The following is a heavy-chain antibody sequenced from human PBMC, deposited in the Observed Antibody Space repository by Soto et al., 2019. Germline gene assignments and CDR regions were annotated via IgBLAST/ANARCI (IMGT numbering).Heavy chain of an antibody. CDR1: GLTFSSYG. V-gene: IGHV3-30*18. CDR2: ISGDGSNK. J-gene: IGHJ6*02. CDR3: AKGTPDYDFWSGYYHFSDGMDV. Sequence: PGGSLRLSCAASGLTFSSYGMHWVRQAPGKGLEWVAVISGDGSNKYYADSVKGRFTISRDNSKNTLYLQMNSLRAEDTAVYYCAKGTPDYDFWSGYYHFSDGMDVWGQGTTVPVSS. D-gene: IGHD3-3*01.